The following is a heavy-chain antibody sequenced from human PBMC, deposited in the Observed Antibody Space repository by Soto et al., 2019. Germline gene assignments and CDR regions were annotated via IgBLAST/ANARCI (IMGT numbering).Heavy chain of an antibody. CDR2: ISYSGIT. D-gene: IGHD5-12*01. J-gene: IGHJ4*02. CDR1: GGSISSGDYY. CDR3: ASGYSGYEWIVADY. V-gene: IGHV4-31*03. Sequence: SETLSLTCTVSGGSISSGDYYWSWIRQHPGKGLEWIGFISYSGITYYNPSLKSRVTISLDTSKNQFSLRLISATAADTAVYYCASGYSGYEWIVADYWGQGTLVTVSS.